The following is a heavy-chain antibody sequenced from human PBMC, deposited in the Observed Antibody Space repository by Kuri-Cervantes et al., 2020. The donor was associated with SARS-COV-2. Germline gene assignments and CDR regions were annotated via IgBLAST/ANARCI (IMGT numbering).Heavy chain of an antibody. V-gene: IGHV3-30*14. CDR3: AKDRVGVLDS. D-gene: IGHD2-21*01. CDR2: ISYDASNE. J-gene: IGHJ5*01. CDR1: GFTFSSCA. Sequence: GESLKISCAASGFTFSSCAMHWVRLAPGKGLEWVGFISYDASNEYYAASVRGPFTISRDNSNNTLYLQVNSLGAEDTALYYRAKDRVGVLDSWGQGTQVTVSS.